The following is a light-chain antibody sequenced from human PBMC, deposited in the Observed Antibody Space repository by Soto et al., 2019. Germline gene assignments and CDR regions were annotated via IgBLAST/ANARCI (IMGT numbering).Light chain of an antibody. V-gene: IGKV3-11*01. Sequence: EIVLTQSPATLSLSPGERATLACSASQSVSSYLLWYQQKPGQTPRLLIYDASNRATGIPARFSGSGSETDFTLTISRLEPEDFAVYYCQQYGRSPITFGQGTRLEIK. CDR1: QSVSSY. J-gene: IGKJ5*01. CDR2: DAS. CDR3: QQYGRSPIT.